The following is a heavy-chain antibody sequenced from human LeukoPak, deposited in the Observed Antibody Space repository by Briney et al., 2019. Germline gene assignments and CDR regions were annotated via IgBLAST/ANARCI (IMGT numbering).Heavy chain of an antibody. D-gene: IGHD6-6*01. CDR3: ARDSPPQYASSSAGFDY. Sequence: SETLSLTCTVSGDSIRNYYWSWIRQPPGKGLEWIGYIYYRGNTNYNPSLKSRVIISIDTSKNQFALKMSSVTAADTAVYFCARDSPPQYASSSAGFDYWGQGTLVTVSS. CDR2: IYYRGNT. J-gene: IGHJ4*02. V-gene: IGHV4-59*01. CDR1: GDSIRNYY.